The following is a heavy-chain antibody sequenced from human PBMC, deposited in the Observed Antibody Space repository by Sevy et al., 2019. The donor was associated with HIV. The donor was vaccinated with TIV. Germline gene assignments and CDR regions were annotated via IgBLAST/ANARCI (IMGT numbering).Heavy chain of an antibody. V-gene: IGHV3-15*01. J-gene: IGHJ6*02. D-gene: IGHD3-10*01. CDR1: GFTFSNAW. CDR3: TTDSTYYYGSGANYYYYGMDV. CDR2: IKSKTDGGTT. Sequence: GGSLRLSCAASGFTFSNAWMSWVRQAPGKGLEWVGRIKSKTDGGTTDYAAPVKGRFTISRDDSKNTLYLQMNSLKTEDTAVYYCTTDSTYYYGSGANYYYYGMDVWGQWTTVTVSS.